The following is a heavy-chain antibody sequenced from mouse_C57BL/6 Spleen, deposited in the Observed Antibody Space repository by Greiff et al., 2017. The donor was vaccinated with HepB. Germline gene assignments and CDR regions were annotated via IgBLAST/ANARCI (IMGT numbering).Heavy chain of an antibody. CDR1: GYSFTGYY. CDR3: ARRDYGKSPAWFAY. V-gene: IGHV1-42*01. Sequence: VQLQQSGPELVKPGASVKISCKASGYSFTGYYMNWVKQSPEKSLEWIGEINPSTGGTTYNQKFKAKATLTVDKSSSTAYMQLKSLTSEDSAVYYCARRDYGKSPAWFAYWGQGTLVTVSA. D-gene: IGHD2-1*01. CDR2: INPSTGGT. J-gene: IGHJ3*01.